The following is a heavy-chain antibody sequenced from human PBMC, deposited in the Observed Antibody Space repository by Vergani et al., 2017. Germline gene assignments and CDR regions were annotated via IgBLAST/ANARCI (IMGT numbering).Heavy chain of an antibody. CDR1: GGSISSGGYS. CDR3: AREEVDYYDSRGGAFDI. Sequence: QLQLQESGSGLVKPSQTLSLTCAVSGGSISSGGYSWSWIRQPPGKGLEWIGYIYHSGNTYYNLSPKGRVTISVDRTKNQFSMKLSSVTATGTAVYYCAREEVDYYDSRGGAFDIWGQGTMVTVSS. V-gene: IGHV4-30-2*01. J-gene: IGHJ3*02. D-gene: IGHD3-22*01. CDR2: IYHSGNT.